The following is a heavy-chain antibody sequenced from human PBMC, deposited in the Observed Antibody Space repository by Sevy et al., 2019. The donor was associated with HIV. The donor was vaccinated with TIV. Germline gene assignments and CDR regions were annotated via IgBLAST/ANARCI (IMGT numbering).Heavy chain of an antibody. V-gene: IGHV1-2*06. CDR1: GYTFTGYY. D-gene: IGHD5-18*01. Sequence: ASVKVSCKASGYTFTGYYMHWVRQAPGQGLEWMGRINPNSGGTNYAQKFQGRVTMTRDTSISTAYMELSRLRSDDTAVYYCARDQRVSGYSYGFDYWSQGTLVTVSS. CDR2: INPNSGGT. J-gene: IGHJ4*02. CDR3: ARDQRVSGYSYGFDY.